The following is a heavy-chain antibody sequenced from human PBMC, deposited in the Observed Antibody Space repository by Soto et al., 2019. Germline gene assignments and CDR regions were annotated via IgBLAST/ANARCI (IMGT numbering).Heavy chain of an antibody. J-gene: IGHJ4*02. CDR1: GGSISSSDR. D-gene: IGHD6-13*01. V-gene: IGHV4-4*02. CDR3: ARAAGGDYLDY. Sequence: QVQLQESGPGLVKPSGTLSLTCAVSGGSISSSDRWSWVRQPPGKGLEWIGEIYHSGSTNYTPSLRSRVTMSVDKSKSQFSLKLNSVTAADTAVYYCARAAGGDYLDYWGQGTLVTVSS. CDR2: IYHSGST.